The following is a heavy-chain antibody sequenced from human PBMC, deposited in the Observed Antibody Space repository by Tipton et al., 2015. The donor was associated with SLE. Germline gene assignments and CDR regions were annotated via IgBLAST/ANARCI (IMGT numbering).Heavy chain of an antibody. J-gene: IGHJ6*03. CDR3: ARGAPREKEYYYYYMDV. V-gene: IGHV4-59*01. Sequence: TLSLTCTVSGGSISSYFWSWIRQPPGLGLEWIGHISYSGSTNYNPSLKSRVTISVDTSKNQFSLKLSSVTAADTAVYYCARGAPREKEYYYYYMDVWGKGTTVTVSS. CDR2: ISYSGST. CDR1: GGSISSYF.